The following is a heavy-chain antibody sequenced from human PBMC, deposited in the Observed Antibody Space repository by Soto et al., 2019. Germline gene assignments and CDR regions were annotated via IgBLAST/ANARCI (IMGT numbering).Heavy chain of an antibody. V-gene: IGHV3-21*06. Sequence: GGSLRLSCAASGFTFTRYSMNWVRQAPGKGLEWVSSISSTTNYIYYGDSTKGRFTISRDNAKNSLYLEMNSLRAEDTAVYYCARESEDLTSNFDYWGQGTLVTVSS. J-gene: IGHJ4*02. CDR2: ISSTTNYI. CDR1: GFTFTRYS. CDR3: ARESEDLTSNFDY.